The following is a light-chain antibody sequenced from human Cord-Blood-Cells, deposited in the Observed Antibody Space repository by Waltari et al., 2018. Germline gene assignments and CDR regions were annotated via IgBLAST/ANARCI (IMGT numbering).Light chain of an antibody. V-gene: IGLV7-46*01. CDR2: VTS. CDR1: TGAVTSGHY. Sequence: QAVVTQEPSLTVSPGGTVTLTCGSRTGAVTSGHYPYWFQQKPGQAPRTLIYVTSNKHSWTPARFSGSLRGGKAALTLSGAQPEDEAEYYCLLSYSGARVFGGGTKLTVL. J-gene: IGLJ3*02. CDR3: LLSYSGARV.